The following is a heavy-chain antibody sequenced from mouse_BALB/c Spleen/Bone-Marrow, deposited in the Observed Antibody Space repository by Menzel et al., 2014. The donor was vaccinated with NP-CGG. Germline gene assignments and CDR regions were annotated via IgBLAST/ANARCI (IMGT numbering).Heavy chain of an antibody. V-gene: IGHV2-6-5*01. CDR2: IWGGGKE. J-gene: IGHJ4*01. D-gene: IGHD1-1*01. CDR1: GFSLSDYG. Sequence: QVQLKESGPGLVAPSQSLSITCTVSGFSLSDYGVSWIRQSPGKGLEWLGVIWGGGKEYYNSVFKSRLSINKDNPKSQGFLKMHGLQPDCTAIYNCAKHRSVDPDAMDYWGQGTSVTVSS. CDR3: AKHRSVDPDAMDY.